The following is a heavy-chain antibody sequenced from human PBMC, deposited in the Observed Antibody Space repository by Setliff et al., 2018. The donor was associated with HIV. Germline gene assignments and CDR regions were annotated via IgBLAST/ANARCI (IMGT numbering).Heavy chain of an antibody. CDR2: IYNSGGT. CDR3: AXXXXXGSXXXXX. Sequence: SETLSLTCTVXGGSISTGGYYWSWIRQHPGKGLEWIGYIYNSGGTYYNPSLXXXITVSIDTSKNQFSLKLNSVTAADTAVYFCAXXXXXGSXXXXXWGQGT. CDR1: GGSISTGGYY. V-gene: IGHV4-31*01. J-gene: IGHJ4*02. D-gene: IGHD3-10*01.